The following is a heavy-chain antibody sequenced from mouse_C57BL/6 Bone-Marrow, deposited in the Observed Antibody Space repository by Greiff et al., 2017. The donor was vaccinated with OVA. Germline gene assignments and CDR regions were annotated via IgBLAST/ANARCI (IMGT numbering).Heavy chain of an antibody. CDR3: ASYSNYFDY. V-gene: IGHV1-66*01. CDR1: GYSFTSYY. J-gene: IGHJ2*01. D-gene: IGHD2-5*01. Sequence: QVQLKQSGPELVKPGASVKISCKASGYSFTSYYIHWVKQRPGQGLEWIGWIYPGSGNTKYNEKFKGKATLTADTSSSTAYMQLSSLTSEDSAVYYCASYSNYFDYWGQGTTLTVSS. CDR2: IYPGSGNT.